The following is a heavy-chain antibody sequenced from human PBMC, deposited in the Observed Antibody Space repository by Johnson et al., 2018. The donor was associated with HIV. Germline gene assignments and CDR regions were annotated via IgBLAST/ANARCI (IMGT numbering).Heavy chain of an antibody. Sequence: VQLVESGGGVVRPGGSLRLSCATSGFIFDDYAMHWIRQAPGKGLEWVSGISWNSGSIGYADSVKGRFSISSDNAKNSLYLQMNSLRTEDTAWYYCAKDRVGATFDAFDIWGQGTMVTVSS. CDR2: ISWNSGSI. J-gene: IGHJ3*02. V-gene: IGHV3-9*01. D-gene: IGHD1-26*01. CDR3: AKDRVGATFDAFDI. CDR1: GFIFDDYA.